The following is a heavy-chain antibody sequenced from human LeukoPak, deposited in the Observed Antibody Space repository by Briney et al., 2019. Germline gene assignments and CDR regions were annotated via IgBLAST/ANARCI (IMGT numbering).Heavy chain of an antibody. CDR3: ARLLGGY. CDR2: INHSGST. CDR1: GFTFSSYE. V-gene: IGHV4-34*01. Sequence: PGGCLRLSCAASGFTFSSYEMNWVRQPPGKGLEWIGEINHSGSTKYNPTLKSRVTISVDTSKNQLSLKLSSVTAADTAVYYCARLLGGYWGQGTLVTVSS. J-gene: IGHJ4*02. D-gene: IGHD2/OR15-2a*01.